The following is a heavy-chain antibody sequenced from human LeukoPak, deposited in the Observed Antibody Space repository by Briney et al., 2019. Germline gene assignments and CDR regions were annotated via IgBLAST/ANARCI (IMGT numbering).Heavy chain of an antibody. D-gene: IGHD3-16*01. CDR1: GNSFIQYW. V-gene: IGHV5-51*01. CDR3: ARRGGFNAFEI. Sequence: GESLKISCQGSGNSFIQYWIAWVRQVPGKGLEWMGIIYPGDSDTTYSPSFQGQVTISVDKSITTAYLQWNSLKASDTAMYYCARRGGFNAFEIWGQGTMVTVSS. J-gene: IGHJ3*02. CDR2: IYPGDSDT.